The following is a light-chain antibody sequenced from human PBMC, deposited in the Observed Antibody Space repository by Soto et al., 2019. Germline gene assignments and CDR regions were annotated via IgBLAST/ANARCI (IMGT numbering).Light chain of an antibody. Sequence: IVLTQSPGTLSLSPGKRATLSCGASQSISSSYLAWYQQKPGQAPRLVIYDASNRATGIPARFSGSGSGTDFTLTISSLEPEDFAVYYCQQRSNWPPITFGQGTRLEIK. V-gene: IGKV3-11*01. CDR3: QQRSNWPPIT. CDR1: QSISSSY. J-gene: IGKJ5*01. CDR2: DAS.